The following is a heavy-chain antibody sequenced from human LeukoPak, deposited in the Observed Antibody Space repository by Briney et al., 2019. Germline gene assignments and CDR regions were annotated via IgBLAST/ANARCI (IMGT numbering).Heavy chain of an antibody. J-gene: IGHJ6*02. CDR1: GGTFSSYA. Sequence: GASVKVSCKASGGTFSSYAISWVRQAPGQGLEWMGGIISIFGTANYAQKFQGRVTITADESTSTAYMELSSLRSEDTAVYYCARDGYCSGGSCYEFYYYYGMDVWGQGTTVTVSS. V-gene: IGHV1-69*13. CDR3: ARDGYCSGGSCYEFYYYYGMDV. D-gene: IGHD2-15*01. CDR2: IISIFGTA.